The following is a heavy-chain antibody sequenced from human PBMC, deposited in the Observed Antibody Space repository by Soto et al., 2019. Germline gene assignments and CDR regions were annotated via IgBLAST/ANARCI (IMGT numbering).Heavy chain of an antibody. D-gene: IGHD3-22*01. J-gene: IGHJ5*01. Sequence: GGSLRLSCAASGFRFSSYAMSWVRQAPGKGLEWVSSISASGGTANLADSVEGRCTISRDNSKSTLYLQMNSLRAEDTAVYYCAKLTYPSDSTGYYYERVSGWIDSSCPGTRVTVS. V-gene: IGHV3-23*01. CDR3: AKLTYPSDSTGYYYERVSGWIDS. CDR2: ISASGGTA. CDR1: GFRFSSYA.